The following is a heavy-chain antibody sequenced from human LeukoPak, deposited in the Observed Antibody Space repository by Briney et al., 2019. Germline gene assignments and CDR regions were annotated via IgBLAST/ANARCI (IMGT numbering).Heavy chain of an antibody. D-gene: IGHD2-2*01. CDR2: ISYDATYK. Sequence: GGSLRLSCAASGFTFSSYGLHWVRQAPGRGLEWVAVISYDATYKYYTDSVKGRFTISRDNSKNTLYLQMNSLRAEDTAVYYCAKDRSQLLWVDYWGQGTLVTVSS. CDR1: GFTFSSYG. J-gene: IGHJ4*02. V-gene: IGHV3-30-3*01. CDR3: AKDRSQLLWVDY.